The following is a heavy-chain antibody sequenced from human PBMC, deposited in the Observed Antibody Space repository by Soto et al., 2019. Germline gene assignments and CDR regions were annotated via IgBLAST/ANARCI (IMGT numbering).Heavy chain of an antibody. CDR1: GGSIRNSNYF. CDR3: ARPPTANLDAFEI. J-gene: IGHJ3*02. D-gene: IGHD7-27*01. CDR2: IYYSGST. V-gene: IGHV4-39*01. Sequence: SETLSLTCTVSGGSIRNSNYFWGWIRQPPGKGLEWIGSIYYSGSTSYNPSLKSRATVSADTSKNQFSLNLNSVTAADTAVYYCARPPTANLDAFEIWGQGTMVTVSS.